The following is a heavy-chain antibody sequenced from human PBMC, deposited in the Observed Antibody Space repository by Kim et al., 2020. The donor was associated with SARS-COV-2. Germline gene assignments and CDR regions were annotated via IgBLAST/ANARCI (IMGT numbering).Heavy chain of an antibody. CDR1: GGSFSGYY. Sequence: SETLSLTCAVYGGSFSGYYWSWIRQPPGKGLEWIGEINHSGSTNYNPSLQSRVTISVDTSKNQFSLKLSSVTAADTAVYYCARPYSNPPGYSYYYMDVWG. D-gene: IGHD4-4*01. CDR3: ARPYSNPPGYSYYYMDV. J-gene: IGHJ6*03. CDR2: INHSGST. V-gene: IGHV4-34*01.